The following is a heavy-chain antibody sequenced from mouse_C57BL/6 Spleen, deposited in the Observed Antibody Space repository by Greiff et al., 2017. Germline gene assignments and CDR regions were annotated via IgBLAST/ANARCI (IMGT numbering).Heavy chain of an antibody. CDR3: TTGSRFAY. CDR2: IDPENGDT. V-gene: IGHV14-4*01. D-gene: IGHD1-1*01. CDR1: GFNIKDDY. J-gene: IGHJ3*01. Sequence: EVQLQQSGAELVRPGASVKLSCTASGFNIKDDYMHWVKQRPEQGLEWIGWIDPENGDTEYASKFQGKATITADPSSNTAYLQLSSLTSEDTAVYYCTTGSRFAYWGQGTLVTVSA.